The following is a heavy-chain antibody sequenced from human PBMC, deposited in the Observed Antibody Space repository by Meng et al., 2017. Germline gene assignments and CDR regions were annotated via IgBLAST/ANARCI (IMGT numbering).Heavy chain of an antibody. D-gene: IGHD2-2*01. V-gene: IGHV5-51*01. Sequence: KVSCKGSRYSFTDYWIGWVRQMPGKGLEWMALISPRNSDTRYSPSFQGHVTISVDESISTAYLQWSSLKASDTAVYFCARRDDVTAAPFDYWGQGTLVTVSS. J-gene: IGHJ4*02. CDR1: RYSFTDYW. CDR2: ISPRNSDT. CDR3: ARRDDVTAAPFDY.